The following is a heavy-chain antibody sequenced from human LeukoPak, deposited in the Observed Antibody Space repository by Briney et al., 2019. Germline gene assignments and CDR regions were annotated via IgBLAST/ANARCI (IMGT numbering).Heavy chain of an antibody. CDR2: IYYADDYT. D-gene: IGHD3-10*01. J-gene: IGHJ6*03. V-gene: IGHV3-23*05. Sequence: GGSLRLSCAASGFIASGFPFSSYSMSRVRQAQGKGLEWVSTIYYADDYTYYADSVKGRFTISRDNSENTLYLHMNSLRAEDTAVYYCARQWSGLVYYMDVWGKGTTVTVSS. CDR3: ARQWSGLVYYMDV. CDR1: GFPFSSYS.